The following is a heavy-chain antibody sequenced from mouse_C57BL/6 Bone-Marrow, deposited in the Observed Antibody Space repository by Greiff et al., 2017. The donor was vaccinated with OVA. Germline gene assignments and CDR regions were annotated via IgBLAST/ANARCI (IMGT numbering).Heavy chain of an antibody. J-gene: IGHJ4*01. CDR3: ARDDGYYDYYAMDY. D-gene: IGHD2-3*01. V-gene: IGHV3-6*01. Sequence: EVQRVESGPGLVKPSQSLSLTCSVTGYSITSGYYWNWIRQFPGNKLEWMGYISYDGSNNYNPSLKNRISITRDTSKNQFFLKLNSVTTEDTATYYCARDDGYYDYYAMDYWGQGTSVTVSS. CDR1: GYSITSGYY. CDR2: ISYDGSN.